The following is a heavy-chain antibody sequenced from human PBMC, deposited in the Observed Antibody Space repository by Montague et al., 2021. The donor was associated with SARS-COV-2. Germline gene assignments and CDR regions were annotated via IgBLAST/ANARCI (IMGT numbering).Heavy chain of an antibody. D-gene: IGHD6-19*01. J-gene: IGHJ4*02. CDR2: ISSSGSTT. CDR1: GFTFSGHE. Sequence: SLRLSCAASGFTFSGHEMNWVRQAPGKGLEWVLYISSSGSTTYYADSVKGRFTISRDNAKNSLYLQMNSLRADDTAVYYCAREEGTGWYPLWGQGSLVTVSS. V-gene: IGHV3-48*03. CDR3: AREEGTGWYPL.